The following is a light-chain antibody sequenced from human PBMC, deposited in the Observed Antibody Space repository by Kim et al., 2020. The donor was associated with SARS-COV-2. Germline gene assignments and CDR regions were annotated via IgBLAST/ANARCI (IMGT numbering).Light chain of an antibody. Sequence: GKTVTVSCTRSSGSIASNYVQWYQQRPGRAPTTVIYEDNQRPSGVPDRFSGSIDSSSNSASLTISGLKTEDEADCYCQSYDSSNLVFGGGTQLTVL. CDR3: QSYDSSNLV. J-gene: IGLJ2*01. CDR1: SGSIASNY. CDR2: EDN. V-gene: IGLV6-57*03.